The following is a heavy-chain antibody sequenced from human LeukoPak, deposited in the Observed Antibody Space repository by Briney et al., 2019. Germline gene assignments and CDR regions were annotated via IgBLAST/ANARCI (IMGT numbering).Heavy chain of an antibody. J-gene: IGHJ4*02. CDR1: GGTFSSYA. D-gene: IGHD3-22*01. CDR2: IIPIFGTA. V-gene: IGHV1-69*05. Sequence: GSSVKVSCKASGGTFSSYAISWVRQAPGQGLEWVGRIIPIFGTANYAQKFQGRVTITTDESTSTAYMELSSLRSEDPAVYYCARGDYYDSSGYGIDYWGQGTLVTVSS. CDR3: ARGDYYDSSGYGIDY.